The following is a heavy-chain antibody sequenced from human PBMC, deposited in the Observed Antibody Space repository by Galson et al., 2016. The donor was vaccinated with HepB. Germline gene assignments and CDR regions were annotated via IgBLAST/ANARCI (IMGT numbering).Heavy chain of an antibody. CDR3: AHNPDNFLEGFFLSNWYVDI. V-gene: IGHV2-5*02. CDR2: IYWDDDK. D-gene: IGHD3-3*01. CDR1: GFSLSTSGVG. Sequence: PALVKPTQTLTLTCRFSGFSLSTSGVGVGWIRQPPGKALEWLALIYWDDDKRYSPSLKSRLTITKDASKDLVVLTMTNMDLVDTATYYCAHNPDNFLEGFFLSNWYVDIWGRGTLVTVSS. J-gene: IGHJ2*01.